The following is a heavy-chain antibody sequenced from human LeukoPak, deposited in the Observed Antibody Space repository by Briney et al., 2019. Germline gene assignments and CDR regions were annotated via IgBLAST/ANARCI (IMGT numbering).Heavy chain of an antibody. CDR1: GVPVRTTY. J-gene: IGHJ4*02. CDR3: ARDVLSSGYYRGFDY. D-gene: IGHD3-22*01. CDR2: IYSGGST. Sequence: GSLRLSCVVSGVPVRTTYISWVRQAPGKGLEWLSVIYSGGSTYYAESVKGRFTISRDISKSTLYLQMNSLRAEDTAMYYCARDVLSSGYYRGFDYWGQGILVTVSS. V-gene: IGHV3-66*01.